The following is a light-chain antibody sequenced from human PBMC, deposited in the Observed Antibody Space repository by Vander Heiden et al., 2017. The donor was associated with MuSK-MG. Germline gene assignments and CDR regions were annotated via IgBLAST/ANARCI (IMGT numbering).Light chain of an antibody. CDR1: NIGGKR. V-gene: IGLV3-21*04. J-gene: IGLJ3*02. CDR2: YDS. Sequence: SYVLTQPPSGSVAPGKTARITGGGNNIGGKRVHWYQQKPGQAPVLVIYYDSDRPSGIPERFSGSNSGNTATLTISRVEAGDEADYYCQVWDSSSDHPNWVFGGGTKLTVL. CDR3: QVWDSSSDHPNWV.